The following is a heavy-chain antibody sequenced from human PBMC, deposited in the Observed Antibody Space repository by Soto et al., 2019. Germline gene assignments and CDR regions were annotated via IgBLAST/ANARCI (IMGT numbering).Heavy chain of an antibody. D-gene: IGHD3-16*01. V-gene: IGHV5-51*01. CDR3: VILTFYGRDGSNYFVY. CDR1: GYSFTSYW. Sequence: GETLKISCKGSGYSFTSYWIGWVRQMPGKGLEWMGIIYPGDSDTRYSPSFQGQVTISADKSISTAYLQCSSLKASDTAMYYCVILTFYGRDGSNYFVYWGQAT. CDR2: IYPGDSDT. J-gene: IGHJ4*02.